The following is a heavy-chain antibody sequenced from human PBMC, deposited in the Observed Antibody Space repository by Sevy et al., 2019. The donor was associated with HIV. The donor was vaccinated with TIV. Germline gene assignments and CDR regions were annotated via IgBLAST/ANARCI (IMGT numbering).Heavy chain of an antibody. D-gene: IGHD2-2*01. J-gene: IGHJ6*02. CDR2: IRYDGSNK. Sequence: GSLRLSCAASGFTFSNYGIHWVRQAPGKGLEWVAVIRYDGSNKYYEDSVKGRFTISRDNSKNTLYLQINSLRAEDTAVYYCARGPLRYCSSSSRYEGDNYYYGMDVWGQGTTVTVSS. CDR1: GFTFSNYG. V-gene: IGHV3-33*01. CDR3: ARGPLRYCSSSSRYEGDNYYYGMDV.